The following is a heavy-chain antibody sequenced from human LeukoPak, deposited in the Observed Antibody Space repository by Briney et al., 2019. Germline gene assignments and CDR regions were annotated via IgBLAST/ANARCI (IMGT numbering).Heavy chain of an antibody. Sequence: GGSLRLSCAASGFTFSNAWMSWVRQAPGKRLEWVGRIKSKTDGGTTDYAAPVKGRFTISRDDSKNTLYLQMNSLKTEDTAVYYCTTMEEHIVVVTATLFDYWGQGTLVTVSS. CDR3: TTMEEHIVVVTATLFDY. CDR1: GFTFSNAW. CDR2: IKSKTDGGTT. V-gene: IGHV3-15*01. J-gene: IGHJ4*02. D-gene: IGHD2-21*02.